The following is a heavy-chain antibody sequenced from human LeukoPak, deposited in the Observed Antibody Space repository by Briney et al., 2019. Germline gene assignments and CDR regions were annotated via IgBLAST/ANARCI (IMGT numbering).Heavy chain of an antibody. J-gene: IGHJ3*02. D-gene: IGHD3-22*01. CDR3: ARHSHYYDSSGYYHDAFDI. CDR1: GGSISSYY. CDR2: IYYSGST. Sequence: PSETLSLTCTVSGGSISSYYWSWIRQPPGKGLEWIGYIYYSGSTNYNPSLKSRVTISVDTSKNQFSLKLSSVTAADTAVYYCARHSHYYDSSGYYHDAFDIWGQGTMVTVSS. V-gene: IGHV4-59*08.